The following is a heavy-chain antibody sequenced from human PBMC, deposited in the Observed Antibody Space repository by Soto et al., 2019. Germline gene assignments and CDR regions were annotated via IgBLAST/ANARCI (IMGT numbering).Heavy chain of an antibody. CDR3: ASPLAATHAFDI. J-gene: IGHJ3*02. CDR1: GFTFSSYG. D-gene: IGHD2-15*01. Sequence: GGSLRLSCAASGFTFSSYGMHWVRQAPGKGLEWVAVIWYDGSNKYYADSVKGRFTISRDNSKNTLYLQMNSLRAEDTAVYYCASPLAATHAFDIWGQGTMVTVSS. CDR2: IWYDGSNK. V-gene: IGHV3-33*01.